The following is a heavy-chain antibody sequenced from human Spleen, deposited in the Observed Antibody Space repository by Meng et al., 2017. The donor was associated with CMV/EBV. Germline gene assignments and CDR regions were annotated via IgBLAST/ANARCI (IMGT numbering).Heavy chain of an antibody. V-gene: IGHV4-59*01. CDR3: ARAGGSYGYYYGMDV. D-gene: IGHD1-26*01. CDR1: GGSISSYY. Sequence: SETLSLTCTVSGGSISSYYWSWIRQPPGKGLEWIGYIYYSGSANYNPSLKSRVTISVDTSKNQFSLKLSSVTAADTAVYSCARAGGSYGYYYGMDVWGQGTTVTVSS. J-gene: IGHJ6*02. CDR2: IYYSGSA.